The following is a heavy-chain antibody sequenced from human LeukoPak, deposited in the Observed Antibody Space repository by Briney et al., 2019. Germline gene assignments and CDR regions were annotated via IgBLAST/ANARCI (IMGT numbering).Heavy chain of an antibody. CDR3: ARDPSNTSGRYAYFDY. J-gene: IGHJ4*02. V-gene: IGHV1-18*01. Sequence: GASVKVSCKASGFTFTRYGISWVRQAPGQGLEWMGWISAYNGDTNYAQKFQGRVTMTTDTSTSTAYMELRSLRSDDTAVYYCARDPSNTSGRYAYFDYWGQGTLVTVFS. CDR1: GFTFTRYG. D-gene: IGHD6-19*01. CDR2: ISAYNGDT.